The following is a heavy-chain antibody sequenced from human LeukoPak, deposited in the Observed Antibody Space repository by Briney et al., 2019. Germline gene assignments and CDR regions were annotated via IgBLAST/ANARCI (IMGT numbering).Heavy chain of an antibody. CDR2: ISYDGSNK. CDR1: GFTFSDYG. CDR3: AKFHTVTTTY. J-gene: IGHJ4*02. Sequence: GGSLRLSCAASGFTFSDYGMHWVRQAPGKGLEWVAVISYDGSNKYSADSVKGRFTISRDNSKNTLYLQMNSLRAEDTAVYYCAKFHTVTTTYWGQGTLVTVSS. V-gene: IGHV3-30*18. D-gene: IGHD4-11*01.